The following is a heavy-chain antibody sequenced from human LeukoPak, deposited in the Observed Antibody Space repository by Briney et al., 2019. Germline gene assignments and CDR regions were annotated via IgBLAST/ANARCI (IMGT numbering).Heavy chain of an antibody. J-gene: IGHJ6*02. Sequence: PGGSLRLSCGASGFTFSSYWMHWVRQVPGKGLLWVSRINSDGSATIYADSVRGRFTISRDNAKNTLYLQMSGLRVEDTAVYHCASDSPYYGMDVWGQGTTVTVSS. CDR2: INSDGSAT. V-gene: IGHV3-74*01. CDR3: ASDSPYYGMDV. CDR1: GFTFSSYW.